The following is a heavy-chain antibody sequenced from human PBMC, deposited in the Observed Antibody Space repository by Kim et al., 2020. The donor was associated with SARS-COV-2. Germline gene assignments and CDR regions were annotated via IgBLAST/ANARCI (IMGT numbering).Heavy chain of an antibody. CDR2: GTPI. J-gene: IGHJ4*02. CDR3: ARDAFGDS. D-gene: IGHD3-16*01. V-gene: IGHV3-48*03. Sequence: GTPIYYADSVKGRYTISRDSAKNSLYLQMNSLRAEDTAVYYCARDAFGDSWGQGTLVTVSS.